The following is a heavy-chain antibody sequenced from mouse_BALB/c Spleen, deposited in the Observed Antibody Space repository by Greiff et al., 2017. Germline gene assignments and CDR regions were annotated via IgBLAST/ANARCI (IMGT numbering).Heavy chain of an antibody. V-gene: IGHV1-14*01. CDR3: AREMNYGSSYGAMDY. J-gene: IGHJ4*01. CDR1: GYTFTSYV. CDR2: INPYNDGT. Sequence: EVQLQQSGPELVKPGASVKMSCTASGYTFTSYVMHWVKQKPGQGLEWIGYINPYNDGTKYNEKFKGKATLTSDKSSSTAYMELSSLTSEDSAVYYCAREMNYGSSYGAMDYWGQGTSVTVSS. D-gene: IGHD1-1*01.